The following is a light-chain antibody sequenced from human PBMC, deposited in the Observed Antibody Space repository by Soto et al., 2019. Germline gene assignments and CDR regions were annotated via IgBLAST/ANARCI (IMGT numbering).Light chain of an antibody. Sequence: DIQMTQSPSSVSASVGDRVTITCRASQDISSWLAWYQQKPGKAPKLLIYATSSLQSGVPSRFSGSGSGTDFTLTISSLQPGDFATYYCQQANSCPFTFGQGTRLEIK. V-gene: IGKV1-12*01. CDR2: ATS. CDR1: QDISSW. J-gene: IGKJ5*01. CDR3: QQANSCPFT.